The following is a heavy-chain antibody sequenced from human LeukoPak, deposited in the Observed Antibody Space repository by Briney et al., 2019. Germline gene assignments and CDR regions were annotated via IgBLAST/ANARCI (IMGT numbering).Heavy chain of an antibody. CDR2: IFSSGST. J-gene: IGHJ3*02. V-gene: IGHV4-59*12. CDR1: SGSITNYY. D-gene: IGHD3-9*01. CDR3: ARRIQLRYFDWLLGVGAFDI. Sequence: KTSETLSLTCTVSSGSITNYYWSWIRQPPGKGLEWIGYIFSSGSTNYNPSLKSRVTISVDTSKNQFSLKLSSVTAADTAVYYCARRIQLRYFDWLLGVGAFDIWGQGTMVTVSS.